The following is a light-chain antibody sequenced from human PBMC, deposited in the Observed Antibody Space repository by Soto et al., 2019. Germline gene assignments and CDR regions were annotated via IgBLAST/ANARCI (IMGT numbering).Light chain of an antibody. CDR2: DVS. CDR1: SSDIGLYNY. Sequence: QSALTQPASVSGSPEQSITISCTGTSSDIGLYNYVSWYQVLPDKAPKLLIYDVSHRPSGISSRFSGSKSDNTASLTISGLQPEDEANYFCTSYTSTNTVMFGGGTKLTVL. J-gene: IGLJ3*02. CDR3: TSYTSTNTVM. V-gene: IGLV2-14*01.